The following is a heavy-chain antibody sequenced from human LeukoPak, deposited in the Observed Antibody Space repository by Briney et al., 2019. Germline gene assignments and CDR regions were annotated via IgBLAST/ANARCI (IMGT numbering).Heavy chain of an antibody. Sequence: SETLSLTCTVSGGSISSYYWSWIRQPAGKGLEWIGRIYTSGSTNYNPSLKSRVTMSVDTSKNQFSLKLSSVTAADTAVYYCARDLSGYSSGRGGWFDPWGQGTLVTVSS. D-gene: IGHD6-19*01. V-gene: IGHV4-4*07. J-gene: IGHJ5*02. CDR2: IYTSGST. CDR3: ARDLSGYSSGRGGWFDP. CDR1: GGSISSYY.